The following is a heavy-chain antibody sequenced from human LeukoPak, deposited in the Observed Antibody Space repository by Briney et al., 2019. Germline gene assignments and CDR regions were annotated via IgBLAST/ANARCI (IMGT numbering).Heavy chain of an antibody. CDR1: GFTFSSYS. CDR3: ARAGPLPADY. V-gene: IGHV3-48*01. CDR2: ISSSSSTI. J-gene: IGHJ4*02. Sequence: GGSLRLSCAASGFTFSSYSMNCVRQAPGKGLWWVSYISSSSSTIYYADSVKGRFTISRDNAKNSLYLQMNSLRAEDTAVYYCARAGPLPADYWGQGTLVTVSS.